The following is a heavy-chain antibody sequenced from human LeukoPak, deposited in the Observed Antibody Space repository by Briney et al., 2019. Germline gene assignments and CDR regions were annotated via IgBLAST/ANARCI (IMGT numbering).Heavy chain of an antibody. CDR1: GYTFTSYD. D-gene: IGHD3/OR15-3a*01. CDR2: MNPNSGNT. CDR3: ARALSWTADSYYYMDV. J-gene: IGHJ6*03. V-gene: IGHV1-8*01. Sequence: VASVKVSCKASGYTFTSYDINWVRQAPGQGLEWMGWMNPNSGNTGYAQTFQGRVTMTKNTSITTAYMELSSLRSEDTAVYYCARALSWTADSYYYMDVWGKGTTVTVSS.